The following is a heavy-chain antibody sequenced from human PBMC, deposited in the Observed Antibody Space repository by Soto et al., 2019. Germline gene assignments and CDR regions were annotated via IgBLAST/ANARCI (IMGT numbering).Heavy chain of an antibody. CDR3: ARYYFDSSGYYYGYYFDY. Sequence: SETLSLTCTVSGGSINSYYWSWIRQPPGKGLEWIGYIYYSGSTNYNPSLKSRVTISVDTSKNQFSLKLSSVTAADTAVYYCARYYFDSSGYYYGYYFDYWGQGTLVTVS. D-gene: IGHD3-22*01. V-gene: IGHV4-59*01. CDR2: IYYSGST. CDR1: GGSINSYY. J-gene: IGHJ4*02.